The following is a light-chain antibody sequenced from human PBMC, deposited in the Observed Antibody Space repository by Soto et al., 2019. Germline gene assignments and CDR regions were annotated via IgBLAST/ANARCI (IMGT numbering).Light chain of an antibody. J-gene: IGKJ1*01. CDR3: QQYDDWPPWT. CDR1: QSVHSR. V-gene: IGKV3-15*01. Sequence: EIVMTQSPAALSVSPGDAATLSCRASQSVHSRLAWYQQKPGQATRLLIYGASTRASGIPARFRGSGSGTEFTLTISSLQSEDFAVYYCQQYDDWPPWTFGPGTKVEIK. CDR2: GAS.